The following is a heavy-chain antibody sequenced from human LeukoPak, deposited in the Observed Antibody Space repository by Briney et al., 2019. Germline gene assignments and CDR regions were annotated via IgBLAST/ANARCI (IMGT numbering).Heavy chain of an antibody. V-gene: IGHV4-39*01. CDR1: GDSISTGSYY. Sequence: KPSETLSLTCTDSGDSISTGSYYWGWIRQPPGKGLEWLGSIYYSGSTYYNPSLKSRVTISVDTSKNQFSLNLYSVTAADTAVFYCARSYYYDYRQIDYWGQGTLVTVSS. J-gene: IGHJ4*02. D-gene: IGHD3-22*01. CDR3: ARSYYYDYRQIDY. CDR2: IYYSGST.